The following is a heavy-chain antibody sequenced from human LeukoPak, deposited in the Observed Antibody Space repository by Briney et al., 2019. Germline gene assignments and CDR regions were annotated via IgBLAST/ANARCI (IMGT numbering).Heavy chain of an antibody. Sequence: GGSLRLSCAASGFAFSRYWMHWVRQAPGKGLVWVSRIKSDGSTTSYADSVKDRFTISRDNAKNTLYLQMNSLRADDTAVYYCASAQETRGYNGFDPWGQGTLVTVAS. J-gene: IGHJ5*02. CDR3: ASAQETRGYNGFDP. V-gene: IGHV3-74*01. CDR1: GFAFSRYW. D-gene: IGHD4-11*01. CDR2: IKSDGSTT.